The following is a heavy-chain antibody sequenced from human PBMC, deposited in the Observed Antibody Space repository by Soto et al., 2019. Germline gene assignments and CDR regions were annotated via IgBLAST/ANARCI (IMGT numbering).Heavy chain of an antibody. Sequence: SETLSLTCTVSGGSVSSGSNYWSWIRQPPGKGLEWIGYIYYSGSTYYNPSLKSRVTISVDTSKNQFSLKLTSVTAADTAVYYCARVRGGGPFDDWGQGTLVTVSS. V-gene: IGHV4-31*03. CDR2: IYYSGST. D-gene: IGHD1-26*01. CDR3: ARVRGGGPFDD. J-gene: IGHJ4*02. CDR1: GGSVSSGSNY.